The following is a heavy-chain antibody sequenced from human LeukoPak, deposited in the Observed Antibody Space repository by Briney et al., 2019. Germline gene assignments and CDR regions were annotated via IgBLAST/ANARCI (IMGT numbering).Heavy chain of an antibody. V-gene: IGHV4-61*02. J-gene: IGHJ4*02. D-gene: IGHD2-21*02. CDR1: GGSISSGSYY. CDR3: ARGGYCGGDCYFYY. Sequence: SETLSLTCTVSGGSISSGSYYWSWIRQPAGKGLEWIGRICTSGSTNYNPSLKSRVTISVDTSKNQSSLKLSSVTAADTAVYYCARGGYCGGDCYFYYWGQGTLVTVSS. CDR2: ICTSGST.